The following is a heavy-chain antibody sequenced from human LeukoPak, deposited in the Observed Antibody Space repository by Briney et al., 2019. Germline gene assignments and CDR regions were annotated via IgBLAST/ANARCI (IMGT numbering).Heavy chain of an antibody. CDR1: GGSISSSGYY. J-gene: IGHJ4*02. CDR3: ARDPRYTAMVAGDPAY. CDR2: IFYSGST. V-gene: IGHV4-39*07. Sequence: PSETLSLTCTVSGGSISSSGYYWGWIRQPPGKGLEWIGSIFYSGSTYYNPSLKSRVTISVDTSKNQFSLKLSSVTAADTAVYYCARDPRYTAMVAGDPAYWGQGTLVTVSS. D-gene: IGHD5-18*01.